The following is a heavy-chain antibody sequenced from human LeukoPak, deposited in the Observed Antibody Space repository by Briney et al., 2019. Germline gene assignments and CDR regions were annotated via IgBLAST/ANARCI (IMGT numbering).Heavy chain of an antibody. CDR3: ARTTTVTTPFDY. D-gene: IGHD4-17*01. CDR2: IKQDGSEK. V-gene: IGHV3-7*01. J-gene: IGHJ4*02. Sequence: PGRSLRLSCAASGFTFSSYWMSWVRQAPGKGLEWVANIKQDGSEKYYVDSVKGRFTISRDNAKNSLYLQMTSLRAEDTAVYFCARTTTVTTPFDYWGQGTLVTVSS. CDR1: GFTFSSYW.